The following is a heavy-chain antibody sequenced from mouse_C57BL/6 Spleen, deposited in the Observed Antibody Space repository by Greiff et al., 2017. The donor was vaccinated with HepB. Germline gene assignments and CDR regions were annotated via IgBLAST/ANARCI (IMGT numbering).Heavy chain of an antibody. CDR1: GYAFSSSW. CDR3: ARWAGGYWYFDV. CDR2: IYPGDGDT. J-gene: IGHJ1*03. V-gene: IGHV1-82*01. Sequence: QVQLKQSGPELVKPGASVKISCKASGYAFSSSWMNWVKQRPGKGLEWIGRIYPGDGDTNYNGKFKGKATLTAEKSSSTAYMQLSSLTSEDSAVYFCARWAGGYWYFDVWGTGTTVTVSS. D-gene: IGHD3-3*01.